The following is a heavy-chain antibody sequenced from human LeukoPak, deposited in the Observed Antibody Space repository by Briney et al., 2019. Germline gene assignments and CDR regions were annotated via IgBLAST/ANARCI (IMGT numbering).Heavy chain of an antibody. V-gene: IGHV3-21*01. CDR2: ISSSSSSYSYT. D-gene: IGHD6-13*01. Sequence: GGSLRLSCAASGFTFSSYSMHWVRQAPGKGLEWVSSISSSSSSYSYTYYADSVKGRFTISRDNAKNSLLLQMNSLRAEDTAVYYCARYLAAADPWGQGTLVTVSS. CDR3: ARYLAAADP. J-gene: IGHJ5*02. CDR1: GFTFSSYS.